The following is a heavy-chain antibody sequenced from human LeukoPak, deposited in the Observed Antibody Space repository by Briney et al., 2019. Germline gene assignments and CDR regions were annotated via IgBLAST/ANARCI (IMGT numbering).Heavy chain of an antibody. CDR2: IIPIFGTA. CDR3: ARDHPGDTAMVGYYYYMDV. D-gene: IGHD5-18*01. V-gene: IGHV1-69*06. CDR1: GGSLRSYS. Sequence: SSVTVSCMASGGSLRSYSNSWVRQAPGPGLEWMGGIIPIFGTANYAQKYQVRVTITADKSTSTAYMELSSLRSEDTAVYYCARDHPGDTAMVGYYYYMDVWGKGTTVTVSS. J-gene: IGHJ6*03.